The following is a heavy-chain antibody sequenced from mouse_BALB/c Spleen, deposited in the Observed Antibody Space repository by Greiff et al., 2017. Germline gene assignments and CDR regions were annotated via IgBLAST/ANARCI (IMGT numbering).Heavy chain of an antibody. D-gene: IGHD1-2*01. CDR2: ISSGGST. CDR1: GFTFSSYA. CDR3: ARMDYGYDY. Sequence: EVQRVESGGGLVKPGGSLKLSCAASGFTFSSYAMSWVRQTPEKRLEWVASISSGGSTYYPDSVKGRFTISRDNARNILYLQMSSLRSEDTAMYYSARMDYGYDYWGQGTTLTVSS. J-gene: IGHJ2*01. V-gene: IGHV5-6-5*01.